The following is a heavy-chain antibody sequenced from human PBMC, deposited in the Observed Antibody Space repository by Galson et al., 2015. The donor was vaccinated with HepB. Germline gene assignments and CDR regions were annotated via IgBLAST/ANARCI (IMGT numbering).Heavy chain of an antibody. Sequence: SLRLSCAASGFTFNNAWMSWVRQAPGKGLEWVGRFTTKTDGGTTDYAAAVKGRFTISRDDSKNTVYLQMHSLKTGDTAVYYCTTVHWFGEDNWFDPWGQGILVTVSS. V-gene: IGHV3-15*01. CDR1: GFTFNNAW. CDR3: TTVHWFGEDNWFDP. J-gene: IGHJ5*02. CDR2: FTTKTDGGTT. D-gene: IGHD3-10*01.